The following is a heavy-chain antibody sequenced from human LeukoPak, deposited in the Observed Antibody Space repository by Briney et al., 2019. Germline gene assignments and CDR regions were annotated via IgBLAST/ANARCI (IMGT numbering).Heavy chain of an antibody. CDR3: AIHYYDSSDPSVNDY. CDR2: ISGSGGST. D-gene: IGHD3-22*01. V-gene: IGHV3-23*01. J-gene: IGHJ4*02. Sequence: GGSLRLSCAASGFTFSSYAMSWVRQAPGKGLEWVSAISGSGGSTYYADSVKGRFTISRDNSKNTLYLQMNSLRAEDTAVYYCAIHYYDSSDPSVNDYWGQGTLVTVSS. CDR1: GFTFSSYA.